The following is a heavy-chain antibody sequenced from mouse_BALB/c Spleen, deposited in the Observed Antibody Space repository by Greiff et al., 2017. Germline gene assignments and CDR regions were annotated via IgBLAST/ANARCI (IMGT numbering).Heavy chain of an antibody. CDR1: GYSFTSYW. CDR3: TRSGDGYFWFAY. Sequence: VHVKQSGTVLARPGASVKMSCKASGYSFTSYWMHWVKQRPGQGLEWIGAIYPGNSDTSYNQKFKGKAKLTAVTSASTAYMELSSLTNEDSAVYYCTRSGDGYFWFAYWGQGTLVTVSA. V-gene: IGHV1-5*01. CDR2: IYPGNSDT. D-gene: IGHD2-3*01. J-gene: IGHJ3*01.